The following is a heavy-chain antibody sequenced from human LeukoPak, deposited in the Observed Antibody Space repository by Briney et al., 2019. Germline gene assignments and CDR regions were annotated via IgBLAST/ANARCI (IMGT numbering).Heavy chain of an antibody. CDR1: GFTFRTSG. V-gene: IGHV3-30*02. CDR2: IQYDGTDK. Sequence: GGSLRLSCAASGFTFRTSGMHWVRQAPGKGLEWVAFIQYDGTDKFYADSVKGRFTISRDNSKNALYLQMNSLRAEDAAMYYCARDQQLEPFHYWGQGTLVTVSS. CDR3: ARDQQLEPFHY. D-gene: IGHD1-1*01. J-gene: IGHJ4*02.